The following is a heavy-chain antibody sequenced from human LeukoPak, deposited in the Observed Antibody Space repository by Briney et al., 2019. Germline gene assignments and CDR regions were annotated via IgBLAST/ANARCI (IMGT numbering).Heavy chain of an antibody. CDR3: AKGRISMIVDDWYFDL. D-gene: IGHD3-22*01. J-gene: IGHJ2*01. CDR1: GFTFSSYA. Sequence: PGGSLRLSCAASGFTFSSYAMSWVRQAPGKGLEWVSAISGSGGSTYYADSVKGRFTISRDNSKNTLYLQMNSLRAEDTAVYYCAKGRISMIVDDWYFDLWGRGTLVTVSS. V-gene: IGHV3-23*01. CDR2: ISGSGGST.